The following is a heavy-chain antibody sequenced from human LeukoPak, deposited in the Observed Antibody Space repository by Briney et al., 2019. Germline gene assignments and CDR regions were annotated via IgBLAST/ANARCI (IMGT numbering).Heavy chain of an antibody. CDR3: ARWLQWGGAFDI. D-gene: IGHD5-24*01. CDR2: IYYSGST. J-gene: IGHJ3*02. Sequence: RPSETLSLTCTVSGGSISSFYWSWIRQPPGKGLEWIGYIYYSGSTNYNPSLKSRVTISVDTSKNQFSLKLSSVTAADTAVYYCARWLQWGGAFDIWGQGTMVTVSS. V-gene: IGHV4-59*08. CDR1: GGSISSFY.